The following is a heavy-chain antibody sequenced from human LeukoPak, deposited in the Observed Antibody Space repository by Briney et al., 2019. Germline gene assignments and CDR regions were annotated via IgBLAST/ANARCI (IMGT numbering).Heavy chain of an antibody. Sequence: GGSLRLSCAASGFTFDDYTMHWVRQAPGKGLEWVSLISWDGGSTYYADSVKGRFTISRDNSKNTLLLQVNSLSTEDTAMYYCVTSNSRFSKYVPDPFDIWGQGTMVTVSS. CDR3: VTSNSRFSKYVPDPFDI. J-gene: IGHJ3*02. V-gene: IGHV3-43*01. D-gene: IGHD4-11*01. CDR1: GFTFDDYT. CDR2: ISWDGGST.